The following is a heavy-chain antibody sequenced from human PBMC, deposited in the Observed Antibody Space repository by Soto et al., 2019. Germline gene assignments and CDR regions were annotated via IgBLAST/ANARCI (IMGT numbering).Heavy chain of an antibody. CDR1: GFTFSSYA. CDR3: AKCRGYSYGQLDY. D-gene: IGHD5-18*01. Sequence: EVQLLESGGGLVQPGGSLRLSCAASGFTFSSYAMSWVRQAPGKGREWVSAISGSGGSTYYADSVKGRFTISRDNSKNTLYLQMNSLRAEDTAVYYCAKCRGYSYGQLDYWGQGTLVTVSS. V-gene: IGHV3-23*01. J-gene: IGHJ4*02. CDR2: ISGSGGST.